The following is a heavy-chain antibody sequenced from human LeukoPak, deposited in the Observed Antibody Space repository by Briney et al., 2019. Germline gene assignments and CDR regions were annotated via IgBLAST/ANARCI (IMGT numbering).Heavy chain of an antibody. Sequence: PVQPLDSPLAASTSGYSTYYADSVKGRFTISRDNSKKTLYLQMNSLRVEDTAIFYCAKDVYNWNFYFDYWGQGTLVTVSS. CDR2: ASTSGYST. CDR3: AKDVYNWNFYFDY. V-gene: IGHV3-23*01. J-gene: IGHJ4*02. D-gene: IGHD1-7*01.